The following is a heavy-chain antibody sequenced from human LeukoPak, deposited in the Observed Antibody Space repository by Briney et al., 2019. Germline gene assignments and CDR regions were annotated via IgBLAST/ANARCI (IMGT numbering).Heavy chain of an antibody. V-gene: IGHV4-59*11. D-gene: IGHD3-3*01. CDR2: IYYSGST. J-gene: IGHJ4*02. CDR1: GGSISSHY. CDR3: ARVDYDFWSGYPYYFDY. Sequence: KASETLSLTCTVSGGSISSHYWSWIRQPPGKGLDWIGYIYYSGSTNYNPSLKSRVTISVDTSKNQFSLKLSSVTAADTAVYYCARVDYDFWSGYPYYFDYWGQGTLVTVSS.